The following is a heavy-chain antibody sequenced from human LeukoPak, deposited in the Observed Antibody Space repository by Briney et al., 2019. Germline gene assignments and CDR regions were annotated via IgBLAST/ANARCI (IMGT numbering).Heavy chain of an antibody. V-gene: IGHV1-69*13. Sequence: SVKVSCKASGGTFSSYAISWVRQAPGQGLEWMGGIIPIFHTADYAQKFQGRVTITADESTSTVYMELSRLRSEDTAMYYCARTYYYDSSGYPVQVSDAFDIWGQGTMVTVSS. CDR2: IIPIFHTA. D-gene: IGHD3-22*01. CDR1: GGTFSSYA. CDR3: ARTYYYDSSGYPVQVSDAFDI. J-gene: IGHJ3*02.